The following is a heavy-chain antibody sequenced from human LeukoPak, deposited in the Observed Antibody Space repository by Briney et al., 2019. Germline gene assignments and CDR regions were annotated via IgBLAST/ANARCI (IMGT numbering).Heavy chain of an antibody. V-gene: IGHV1-69*13. Sequence: SVKVSCKASGGTFSSYAISWVRQAPGQGLEWMGGIIPIFHTADYAQKFQGRVTITADESTSTVYMELSRLRSEDTAMYYCARTYYYDSSGYPVQVSDAFDIWGQGTMVTVSS. CDR2: IIPIFHTA. D-gene: IGHD3-22*01. CDR1: GGTFSSYA. CDR3: ARTYYYDSSGYPVQVSDAFDI. J-gene: IGHJ3*02.